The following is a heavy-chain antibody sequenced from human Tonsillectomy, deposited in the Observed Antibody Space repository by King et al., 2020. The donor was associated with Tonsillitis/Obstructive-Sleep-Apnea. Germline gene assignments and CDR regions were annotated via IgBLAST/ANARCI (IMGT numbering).Heavy chain of an antibody. J-gene: IGHJ5*02. D-gene: IGHD5-12*01. Sequence: VQLVESGGGLIQPGGSLRLSCAASGFTVSSNYMSWVRQAPGKGLEWVSVIYSGGSTYYADSVKGRFTISRDNSKNTLYLQMNSLRAEDTAVYYCARDSGYCESWFDPWGQGTLVTVSS. CDR2: IYSGGST. V-gene: IGHV3-53*01. CDR1: GFTVSSNY. CDR3: ARDSGYCESWFDP.